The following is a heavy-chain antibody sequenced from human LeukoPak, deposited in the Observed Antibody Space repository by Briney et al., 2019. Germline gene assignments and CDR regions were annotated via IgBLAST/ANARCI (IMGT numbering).Heavy chain of an antibody. CDR2: INHSGST. D-gene: IGHD3-10*01. CDR1: GGSFSGYY. V-gene: IGHV4-34*01. CDR3: ASNYYGSGSYYGY. J-gene: IGHJ4*02. Sequence: PSEALSLTCAVYGGSFSGYYWSWIRQPPGKGLEWIGEINHSGSTNYNPSLKSRVTISVDTSKNQFSLKLSSVTAADTAVYYCASNYYGSGSYYGYWGQGTLVTVSS.